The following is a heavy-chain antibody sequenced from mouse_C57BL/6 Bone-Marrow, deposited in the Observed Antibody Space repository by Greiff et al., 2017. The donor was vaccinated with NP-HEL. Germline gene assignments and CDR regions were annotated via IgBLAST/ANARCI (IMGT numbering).Heavy chain of an antibody. Sequence: EVQLVESGGGLVQPGGSMKLSCVASGFTFSNYWMNWVRQSPEKGLEWVAQIRLKSDNYATHYAESVKGRFTISRDDSKSSVYLQMNNLRAEDTGIYYCTGPITTVPRYFDVWGTGTTVTVSS. V-gene: IGHV6-3*01. CDR2: IRLKSDNYAT. CDR1: GFTFSNYW. D-gene: IGHD1-1*01. CDR3: TGPITTVPRYFDV. J-gene: IGHJ1*03.